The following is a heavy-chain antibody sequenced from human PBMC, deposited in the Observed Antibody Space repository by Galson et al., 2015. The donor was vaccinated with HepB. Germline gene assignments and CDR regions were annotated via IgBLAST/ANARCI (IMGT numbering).Heavy chain of an antibody. CDR2: ISGSGGST. V-gene: IGHV3-23*01. J-gene: IGHJ4*02. Sequence: SLRLSCAASGFTFSSYAMSWVRQAPGKGLEWVSAISGSGGSTYYADSVKGRFTISRDNSKNTLYLQMNSLRAEDTAVYYCAKSDGVAVAGNYDYWGQGTLVTVSS. D-gene: IGHD6-19*01. CDR1: GFTFSSYA. CDR3: AKSDGVAVAGNYDY.